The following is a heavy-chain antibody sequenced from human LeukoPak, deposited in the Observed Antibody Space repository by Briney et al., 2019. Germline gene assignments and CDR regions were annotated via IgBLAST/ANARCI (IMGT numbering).Heavy chain of an antibody. J-gene: IGHJ4*02. D-gene: IGHD4-23*01. CDR2: ISWNSGSI. Sequence: AGGSLRLSCAASGFIFDDYAMHWVRQAPGKGLEWVSGISWNSGSIGYADSAKGRFTISRDSAKNSLYLQMNSLRAEDTALYYCVRGNDYGGPHYWGQGTLVTVSS. V-gene: IGHV3-9*01. CDR1: GFIFDDYA. CDR3: VRGNDYGGPHY.